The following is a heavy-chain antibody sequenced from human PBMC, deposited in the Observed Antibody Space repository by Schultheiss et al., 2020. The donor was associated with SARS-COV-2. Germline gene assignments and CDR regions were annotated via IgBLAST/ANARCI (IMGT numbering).Heavy chain of an antibody. CDR2: VSYSGST. D-gene: IGHD2-2*02. CDR3: ARPRGYCSSTSCYTRLDAFDI. V-gene: IGHV4-59*08. CDR1: GGSISTHF. J-gene: IGHJ3*02. Sequence: SETLSLTCTVSGGSISTHFWSWIRQPPGKGLEWIGHVSYSGSTDYNPSLKSRVTMSVDTSKNQFSLKLSSVTAADTAVYYCARPRGYCSSTSCYTRLDAFDIWGQGTMVTVSS.